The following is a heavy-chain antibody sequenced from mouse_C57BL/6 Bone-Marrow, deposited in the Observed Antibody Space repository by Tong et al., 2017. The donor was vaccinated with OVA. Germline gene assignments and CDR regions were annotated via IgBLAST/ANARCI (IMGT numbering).Heavy chain of an antibody. J-gene: IGHJ2*01. CDR2: IWGDGST. Sequence: VQLQESGPGLVAPSQSLSITCTVSGFSLTGYGVNWVRQPPGKGLEWLGMIWGDGSTDYNSALKSRLSISKDNSKNQVFLKMNSLQTDDPARYYCARDERLLRLRGDWGQGTTLTVSS. V-gene: IGHV2-6-7*01. D-gene: IGHD1-2*01. CDR3: ARDERLLRLRGD. CDR1: GFSLTGYG.